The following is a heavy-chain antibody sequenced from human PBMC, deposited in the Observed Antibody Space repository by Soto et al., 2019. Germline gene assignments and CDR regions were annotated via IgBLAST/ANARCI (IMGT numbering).Heavy chain of an antibody. J-gene: IGHJ6*02. D-gene: IGHD6-13*01. Sequence: GGPLRLSCAASGFTFSSYSMNWVRQPPGKGLEWVSSISSSSSYIYYADSVKGRFTISRDNAKNSLYLQMNSMRAEDTAVYYCARDRNRIAAAAVPYYYYYYGMDVWGQGTTVTVS. V-gene: IGHV3-21*01. CDR2: ISSSSSYI. CDR3: ARDRNRIAAAAVPYYYYYYGMDV. CDR1: GFTFSSYS.